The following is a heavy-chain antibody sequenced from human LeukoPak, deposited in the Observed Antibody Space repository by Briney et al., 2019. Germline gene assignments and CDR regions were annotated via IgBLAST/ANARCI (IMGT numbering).Heavy chain of an antibody. CDR1: GYSISSGYY. D-gene: IGHD5-12*01. CDR3: ATEIVAGLGVSFDI. V-gene: IGHV4-38-2*02. J-gene: IGHJ3*02. CDR2: IYHSGRT. Sequence: PSETLSLTCTVSGYSISSGYYWGWIRQPPGKGLEWIGSIYHSGRTFYNPSLKSRVTISVDTSKNQFSLKLSSVTAADTAVYYCATEIVAGLGVSFDIWGQGTMVTVSS.